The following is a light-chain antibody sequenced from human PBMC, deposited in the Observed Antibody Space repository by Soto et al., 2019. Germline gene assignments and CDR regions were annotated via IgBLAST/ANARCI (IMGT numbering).Light chain of an antibody. CDR1: GSGIGAYDY. Sequence: QSPLTQPASPSASPGQAITNSCTGTGSGIGAYDYGSWLQQHTGKVPNPMLSAVNNRSSGVSNIFSASKSGKTAYLTISGLQVDDEAEYFCFSFTTTSTHVFGTGTKVTVL. J-gene: IGLJ1*01. CDR2: AVN. CDR3: FSFTTTSTHV. V-gene: IGLV2-14*01.